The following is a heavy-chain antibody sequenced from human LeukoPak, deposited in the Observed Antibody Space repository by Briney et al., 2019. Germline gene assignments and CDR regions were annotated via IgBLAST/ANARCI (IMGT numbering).Heavy chain of an antibody. V-gene: IGHV3-7*01. J-gene: IGHJ4*02. Sequence: GGSLRLSCAASGFTFSSYWMSWVRQAPGKGLEWVANIKQDGSEKYYVDSVKGRFTISRDNSRSTLYLQMNSLRPEDTAIYYCAREGYYGSGSPPSLYFDYWGQGTLVTVSS. CDR3: AREGYYGSGSPPSLYFDY. D-gene: IGHD3-10*01. CDR1: GFTFSSYW. CDR2: IKQDGSEK.